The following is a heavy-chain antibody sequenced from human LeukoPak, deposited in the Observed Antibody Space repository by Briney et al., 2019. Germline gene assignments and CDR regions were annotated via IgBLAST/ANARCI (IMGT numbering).Heavy chain of an antibody. V-gene: IGHV1-2*02. D-gene: IGHD3-22*01. CDR1: GYTFTNYA. Sequence: ASVKVSCKASGYTFTNYAISWVRQAPGQGLEWMGWINPNGGGTNYAQKFQGRVTMTRDTSISTAYMELSRLRSDDTAVYYCARDQPTSVYYYDSSGYYYFWGQGTLVTVSS. CDR3: ARDQPTSVYYYDSSGYYYF. J-gene: IGHJ4*02. CDR2: INPNGGGT.